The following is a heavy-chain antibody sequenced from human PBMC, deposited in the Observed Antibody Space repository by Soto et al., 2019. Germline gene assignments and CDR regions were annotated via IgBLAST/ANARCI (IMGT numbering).Heavy chain of an antibody. J-gene: IGHJ4*02. V-gene: IGHV1-18*01. Sequence: GXSVKVSCTASGYTFTSYGSRLVRQAPGQGLEWMGWISAYNGNTNYAQKLQGRVTMTTDTSTSTAYMELRSLRSDDTAVYYCAKGLDYSDDTGYSYFAYWGQGTLVTVSS. D-gene: IGHD3-22*01. CDR1: GYTFTSYG. CDR2: ISAYNGNT. CDR3: AKGLDYSDDTGYSYFAY.